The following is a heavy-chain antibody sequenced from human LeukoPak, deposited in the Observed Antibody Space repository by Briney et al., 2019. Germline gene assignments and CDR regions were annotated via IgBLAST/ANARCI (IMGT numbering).Heavy chain of an antibody. D-gene: IGHD6-13*01. CDR2: IIPIFGTA. J-gene: IGHJ4*02. V-gene: IGHV1-69*13. Sequence: SVKVSCKASGGTFSSYAISWVRQAPGQGLEWVGGIIPIFGTANYAQKFQGRVTITADESTSTAYMELSSLRSEDTAVYYCARLAAAGTNYFDYWGQGTLVTVSS. CDR1: GGTFSSYA. CDR3: ARLAAAGTNYFDY.